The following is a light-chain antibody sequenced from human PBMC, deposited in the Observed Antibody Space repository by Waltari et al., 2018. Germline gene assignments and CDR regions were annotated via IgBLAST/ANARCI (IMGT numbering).Light chain of an antibody. Sequence: QSALTQAASVSGSPGQSTTISCAGTSSDVGDDQYVSWYQQHPGKAPKLMIYDVTKRPSGVSNRFSGSKSASTASLTISGLQAEDEADYYCCSYAGSATPVLFGGGTKLTVL. CDR1: SSDVGDDQY. CDR3: CSYAGSATPVL. V-gene: IGLV2-23*02. CDR2: DVT. J-gene: IGLJ2*01.